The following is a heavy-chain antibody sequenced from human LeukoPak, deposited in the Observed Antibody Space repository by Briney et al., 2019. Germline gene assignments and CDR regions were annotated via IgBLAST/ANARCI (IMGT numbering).Heavy chain of an antibody. V-gene: IGHV4-30-4*02. D-gene: IGHD3-3*01. CDR1: GGSISSGDYY. J-gene: IGHJ5*02. CDR2: IYYSGST. CDR3: ARGGKGSYYDFWSGLNWFDP. Sequence: PSETLSLTCTVSGGSISSGDYYWSWIRQPPGKGLEWIGYIYYSGSTYYNPSLKSRVTISVDKSKNQFSLKLSSVTAGDTAVYYCARGGKGSYYDFWSGLNWFDPWGQGTLVTVSS.